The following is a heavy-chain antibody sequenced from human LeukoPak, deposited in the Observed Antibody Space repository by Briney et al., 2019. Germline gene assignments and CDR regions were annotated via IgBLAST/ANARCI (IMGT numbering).Heavy chain of an antibody. Sequence: SETLSLTCTVSGGSISSGGYYWSWIRQHPGKGLEWIGYIYYSGSTYYNQSLKSRVTISVDTSKNQFSLKLSSVTAADTAVYYCTRDPPYYGDYVGAFDIWGQGTMVTVSS. CDR2: IYYSGST. CDR1: GGSISSGGYY. CDR3: TRDPPYYGDYVGAFDI. J-gene: IGHJ3*02. D-gene: IGHD4-17*01. V-gene: IGHV4-31*03.